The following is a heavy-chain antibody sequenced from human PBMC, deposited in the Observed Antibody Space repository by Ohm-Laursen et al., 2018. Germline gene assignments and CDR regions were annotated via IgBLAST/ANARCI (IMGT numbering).Heavy chain of an antibody. CDR1: GGSIRFYY. Sequence: TLSLTCAVSGGSIRFYYWSWIRQSPGKGLEWIGYIYYTGCTTYNPSLKSRVTISMDRSKYQFPLNLNSATAADTAVHYCARGDDYGVPFQFWGQGTLVTVSS. V-gene: IGHV4-59*12. CDR3: ARGDDYGVPFQF. D-gene: IGHD4/OR15-4a*01. CDR2: IYYTGCT. J-gene: IGHJ1*01.